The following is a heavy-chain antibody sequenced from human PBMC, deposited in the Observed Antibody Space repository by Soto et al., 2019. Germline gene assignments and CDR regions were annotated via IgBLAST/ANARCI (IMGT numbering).Heavy chain of an antibody. CDR2: INSDGSST. CDR1: GFTFSSYW. J-gene: IGHJ4*02. V-gene: IGHV3-74*01. Sequence: EVQLVESGGGLVQPGGSLRLSCAASGFTFSSYWMHWVRQAPGKGLVWVSRINSDGSSTSYADSVKGRFTISRDNAKNTLYLQMNSRRAEDTAVYYCARGVRVDDSSGYYSDYWGQGTLVTVSS. CDR3: ARGVRVDDSSGYYSDY. D-gene: IGHD3-22*01.